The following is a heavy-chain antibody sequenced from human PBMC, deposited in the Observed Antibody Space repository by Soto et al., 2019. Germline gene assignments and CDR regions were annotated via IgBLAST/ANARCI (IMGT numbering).Heavy chain of an antibody. Sequence: SVKVSCKASGGTFSSYAISWVRQAPGQGLEWMGRIIPFIGTANYAQKFQGRVTITADESTSTAYMELTSLRSEDTAVYYCARVVTNTVNAYYYYGMDVWGQGTTVTVSS. CDR3: ARVVTNTVNAYYYYGMDV. CDR1: GGTFSSYA. V-gene: IGHV1-69*11. D-gene: IGHD4-4*01. J-gene: IGHJ6*02. CDR2: IIPFIGTA.